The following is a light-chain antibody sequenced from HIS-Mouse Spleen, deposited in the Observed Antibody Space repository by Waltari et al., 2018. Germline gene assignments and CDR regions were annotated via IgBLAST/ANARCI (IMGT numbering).Light chain of an antibody. V-gene: IGLV3-27*01. J-gene: IGLJ2*01. CDR1: VLAKKY. CDR3: YSAADNNVV. Sequence: SYELTQPSSVSLSPGKTARTPGPGDVLAKKYARWFQQKPGQAPVLAIYKDSERPSGIPERFSGSSSGTTVTLTISGAQVEDEADYYCYSAADNNVVFGGGTKLTVL. CDR2: KDS.